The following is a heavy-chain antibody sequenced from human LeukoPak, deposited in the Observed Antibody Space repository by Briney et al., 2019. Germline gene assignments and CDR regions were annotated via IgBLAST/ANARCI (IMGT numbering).Heavy chain of an antibody. CDR2: IYHSGST. CDR1: GGSISSSNW. J-gene: IGHJ4*02. Sequence: SGTLSLTCAVSGGSISSSNWWSWVRQPPGKGLEWIGEIYHSGSTNYNPSLKSRVTISVDTSKNQFSLKLSSVTAADTAVYYCAREPIAAAGSFDYWGQGTLVTVSS. V-gene: IGHV4-4*02. D-gene: IGHD6-13*01. CDR3: AREPIAAAGSFDY.